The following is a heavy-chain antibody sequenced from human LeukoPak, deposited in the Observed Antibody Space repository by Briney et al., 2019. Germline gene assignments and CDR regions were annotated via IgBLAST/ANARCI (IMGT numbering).Heavy chain of an antibody. J-gene: IGHJ3*02. CDR3: ASYLDSRNYYDSSGYYSALI. CDR2: IIPIFGTA. D-gene: IGHD3-22*01. Sequence: ASVKVSCKASGGTFSSYAISWARQAPGQGLEWMGGIIPIFGTANYAQKFQGRVTITADESTSTAYMELSSLRSEDTAVYYCASYLDSRNYYDSSGYYSALIWGQGTMVTVSS. CDR1: GGTFSSYA. V-gene: IGHV1-69*13.